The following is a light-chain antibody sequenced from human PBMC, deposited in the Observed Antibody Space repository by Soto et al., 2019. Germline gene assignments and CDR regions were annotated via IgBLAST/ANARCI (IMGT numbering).Light chain of an antibody. J-gene: IGKJ1*01. CDR3: QQYHIYSWT. Sequence: DIQMTLYQSTLSASVGDRVTITCRASQDIGTWLAWYQQKPEKAPKVLIYRASHLESGVPSRFSASGSGTEFSLTINSLQADDFATYYCQQYHIYSWTFGQGTKVDIK. CDR1: QDIGTW. V-gene: IGKV1-5*03. CDR2: RAS.